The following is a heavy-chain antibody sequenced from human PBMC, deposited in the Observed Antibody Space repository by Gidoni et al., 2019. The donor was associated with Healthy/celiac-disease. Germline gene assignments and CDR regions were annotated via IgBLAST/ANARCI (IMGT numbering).Heavy chain of an antibody. D-gene: IGHD6-19*01. V-gene: IGHV4-30-4*01. CDR1: VGPISSGDYY. CDR3: ARDRDSSGWGWFDP. J-gene: IGHJ5*02. Sequence: QVQLQESGPGLVKPSQTLSLTCTVSVGPISSGDYYWSWIRQPPGKGLEWIGYIYYSGSTYYNPSLKSRVTISVDTSKNQFSLKLSSVTAADTAVYYCARDRDSSGWGWFDPWGQGTLVTVSS. CDR2: IYYSGST.